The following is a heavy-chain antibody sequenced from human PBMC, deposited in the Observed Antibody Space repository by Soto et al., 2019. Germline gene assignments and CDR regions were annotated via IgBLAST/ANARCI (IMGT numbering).Heavy chain of an antibody. CDR1: GFIFSSYS. V-gene: IGHV3-21*01. CDR3: ARVRTILGEVDV. Sequence: EVQLVESGGGLVKPGGSLRLSCAASGFIFSSYSMNWVRQAPGKGLEWVSSISSSSSYIYYADSVKGRFTIPRDNAKNSLYLQMNSLRAEDTAVYYCARVRTILGEVDVWGQGTTVTVSS. CDR2: ISSSSSYI. D-gene: IGHD3-3*01. J-gene: IGHJ6*02.